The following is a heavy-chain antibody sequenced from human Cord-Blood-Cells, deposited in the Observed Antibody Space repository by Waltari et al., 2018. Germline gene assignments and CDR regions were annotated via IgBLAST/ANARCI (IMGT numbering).Heavy chain of an antibody. D-gene: IGHD2-2*01. CDR3: AREGAGYCSSTSCYEHPFDY. CDR1: GGSISSGGYY. V-gene: IGHV4-31*03. J-gene: IGHJ4*02. CDR2: IYYSGST. Sequence: QVQLQESGPGLVKPSQTLSLTCTVSGGSISSGGYYWSWIRQHPGKGLEWIGYIYYSGSTYYTPSRKSRVTISVDTSKNQFSLKLSSGTAADTAVYYCAREGAGYCSSTSCYEHPFDYWGQGTLVTVSS.